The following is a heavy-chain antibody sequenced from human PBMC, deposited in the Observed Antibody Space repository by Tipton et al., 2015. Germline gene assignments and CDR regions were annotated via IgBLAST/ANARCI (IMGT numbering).Heavy chain of an antibody. CDR2: ISAYNGNT. Sequence: QLVQSGAEVKKPGASEKVSCKASGYTFTSYGISWVRQAPGQGLEWMGWISAYNGNTKYAQKLQGRVTMTTDTSTSTAYMELRSLRSDDTAFYFCARENSIWYPYCDHWGQGTLVTVAS. D-gene: IGHD6-13*01. CDR1: GYTFTSYG. V-gene: IGHV1-18*01. CDR3: ARENSIWYPYCDH. J-gene: IGHJ4*02.